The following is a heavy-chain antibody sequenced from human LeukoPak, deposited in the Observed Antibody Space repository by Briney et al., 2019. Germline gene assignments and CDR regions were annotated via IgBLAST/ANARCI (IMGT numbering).Heavy chain of an antibody. V-gene: IGHV4-61*02. J-gene: IGHJ4*02. CDR1: GGSISSGSYY. D-gene: IGHD5-24*01. CDR2: IYTSGST. CDR3: AGDSGLVGDGYHFDY. Sequence: SQTLSLTCTVSGGSISSGSYYWSWIRQPAGKGLEWIGRIYTSGSTNYNPSLKSRVTISVDTSKNQFSLKLSSVTAADTAVYYCAGDSGLVGDGYHFDYWGQGTLVTVSS.